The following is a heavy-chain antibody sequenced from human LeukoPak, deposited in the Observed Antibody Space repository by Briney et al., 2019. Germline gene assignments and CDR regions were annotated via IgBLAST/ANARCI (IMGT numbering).Heavy chain of an antibody. Sequence: GGSLRLSCAASGSTFSSYAMHWVRQAPGKGLEWVAVISYDGSNKYYADFVKGRFTISRDNSKNTLYLQMNSLRAEDTAVYYCASSLGYCSSTSCSFFDYWGQGTLVTVSS. D-gene: IGHD2-2*01. CDR3: ASSLGYCSSTSCSFFDY. V-gene: IGHV3-30-3*01. CDR1: GSTFSSYA. CDR2: ISYDGSNK. J-gene: IGHJ4*02.